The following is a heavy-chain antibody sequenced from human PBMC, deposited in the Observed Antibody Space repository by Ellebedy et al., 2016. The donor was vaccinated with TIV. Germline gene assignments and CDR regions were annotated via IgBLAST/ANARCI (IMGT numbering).Heavy chain of an antibody. CDR2: IGSSISTI. CDR3: AKDRYTDRGRYFDY. J-gene: IGHJ4*02. CDR1: GFSFSTHS. Sequence: GGSLRLXXAASGFSFSTHSMTWVRQAPGKGLEWVSYIGSSISTIYYADSVKGRFTISRDNSRNTLYLQMNSLRAEDTAVYYCAKDRYTDRGRYFDYWGQGTLVTVSS. D-gene: IGHD5-24*01. V-gene: IGHV3-48*01.